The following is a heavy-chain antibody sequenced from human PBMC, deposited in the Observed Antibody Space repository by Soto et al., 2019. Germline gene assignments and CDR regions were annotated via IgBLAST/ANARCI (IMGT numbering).Heavy chain of an antibody. CDR2: IRSSSSYT. CDR1: GFTFSDYY. D-gene: IGHD4-17*01. CDR3: ARRATVKGGDC. V-gene: IGHV3-11*05. Sequence: QVQLVESGGGLVQPGGSLRLSCAASGFTFSDYYMSWIRQAPGKGLEWVSYIRSSSSYTNYAASVKGRFTISRYNAKSSVYLQMNSLRAEDTAVYYGARRATVKGGDCWGQGALVNVSS. J-gene: IGHJ4*02.